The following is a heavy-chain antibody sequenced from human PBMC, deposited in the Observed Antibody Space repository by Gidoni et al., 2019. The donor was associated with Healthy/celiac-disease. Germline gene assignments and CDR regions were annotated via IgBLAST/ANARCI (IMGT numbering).Heavy chain of an antibody. V-gene: IGHV3-43*02. J-gene: IGHJ6*02. CDR2: ISGDGGST. CDR3: AKDIWFGELYYYYYGMDV. D-gene: IGHD3-10*01. Sequence: EVQLVESGGGVVQPGGSLRLSCAASGFTFDDYAMHWVRQAPGKGLEWVSLISGDGGSTYYADSVKGRFTISRDNSKNSLYLQMNSLRTEDTALYYCAKDIWFGELYYYYYGMDVWGQGTTVTVSS. CDR1: GFTFDDYA.